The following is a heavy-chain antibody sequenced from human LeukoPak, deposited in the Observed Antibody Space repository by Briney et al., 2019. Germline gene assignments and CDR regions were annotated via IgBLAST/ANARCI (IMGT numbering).Heavy chain of an antibody. CDR1: GFTFSNAW. J-gene: IGHJ4*02. CDR3: TTHNDYYDSSGYVY. D-gene: IGHD3-22*01. Sequence: PGGSLRLSCAASGFTFSNAWMSWVRQAPGKGLEWVGRIKSKTDGGTTDYAAPVKGRFAISRDDSKNTLYLQMNSLKTEDTAVYYCTTHNDYYDSSGYVYWGQGTLVTVSS. V-gene: IGHV3-15*01. CDR2: IKSKTDGGTT.